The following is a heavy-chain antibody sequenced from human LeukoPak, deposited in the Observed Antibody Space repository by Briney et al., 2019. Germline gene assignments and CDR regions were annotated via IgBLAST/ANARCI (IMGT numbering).Heavy chain of an antibody. D-gene: IGHD5-24*01. J-gene: IGHJ4*02. Sequence: GGSLRLSCAASGFTFSTYAMSWVRQAPGKGLEWVSAITASGANTYYADSVKGRFTISRDNSKNTLYLQMNSLRAEDTAVYYCARDVGGRGDYWGQGTLVTVSS. CDR1: GFTFSTYA. CDR2: ITASGANT. V-gene: IGHV3-23*01. CDR3: ARDVGGRGDY.